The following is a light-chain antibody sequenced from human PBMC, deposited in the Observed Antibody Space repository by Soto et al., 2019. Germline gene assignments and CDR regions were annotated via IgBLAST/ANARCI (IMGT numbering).Light chain of an antibody. CDR1: QTISSW. J-gene: IGKJ1*01. CDR3: QHYNSYSEA. CDR2: KAS. Sequence: DIQMTQSPSHMSGSVGDRVTITCRASQTISSWLAWYQQKPGKAPKLLIYKASTLKSGVPSRFSGSGSGTEFTLTISSLQPDDFATYYCQHYNSYSEAFGQGTKVDIK. V-gene: IGKV1-5*03.